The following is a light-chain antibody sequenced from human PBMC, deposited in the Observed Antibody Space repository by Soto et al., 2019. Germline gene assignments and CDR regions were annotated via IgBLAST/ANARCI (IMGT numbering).Light chain of an antibody. Sequence: SVLAQPASVAGSPGQSITISCTGTSSDVGGYNYVSWYQQHPGKAPKLMIYDVSNRPSGVSNRFSGSKSGNTASLTISGLQVEAEADYYCSSYTSSSSYVFGTGTRVTVL. CDR1: SSDVGGYNY. V-gene: IGLV2-14*01. CDR2: DVS. J-gene: IGLJ1*01. CDR3: SSYTSSSSYV.